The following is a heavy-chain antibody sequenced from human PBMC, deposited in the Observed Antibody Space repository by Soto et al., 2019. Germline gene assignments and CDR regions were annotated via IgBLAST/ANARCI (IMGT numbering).Heavy chain of an antibody. CDR1: GFTFSSYG. V-gene: IGHV3-30*03. D-gene: IGHD5-12*01. Sequence: QVQLVESGGGVVQPGRSLRVSCVASGFTFSSYGMHWVRQAPGKGLEWVAVISYDGSNKYYADAMKARFTISRDNSTNTVYRQMNRLRAAVTAVYCGATWIGAFDHWGQGTLVTVSS. CDR2: ISYDGSNK. J-gene: IGHJ5*02. CDR3: ATWIGAFDH.